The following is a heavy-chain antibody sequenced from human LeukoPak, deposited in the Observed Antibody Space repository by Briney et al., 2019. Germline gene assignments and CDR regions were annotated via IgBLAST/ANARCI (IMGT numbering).Heavy chain of an antibody. V-gene: IGHV3-53*01. Sequence: GGSLRLSCAVSGVTVSDNYISWVRQGLGKGLEWVSVIYTGGTTYYAGSVRGRFIISRDNSKNPVLLQMNSLGAEDTALEYCARDPDAKGGMDVWGQGTTVTVSS. CDR3: ARDPDAKGGMDV. CDR2: IYTGGTT. D-gene: IGHD1-14*01. J-gene: IGHJ6*02. CDR1: GVTVSDNY.